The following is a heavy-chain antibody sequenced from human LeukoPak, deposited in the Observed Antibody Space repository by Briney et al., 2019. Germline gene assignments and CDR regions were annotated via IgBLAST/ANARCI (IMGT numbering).Heavy chain of an antibody. Sequence: SETLSLTCTVSGGYISSYYWSWIRQPAGKGLEWIGSIYTSGSTNYNPSLKSRVTMSVDTSKNQFSLKLSSVTAADTAVYYCARGRQQLVRDAFDIWGQGTMVTVSS. CDR1: GGYISSYY. J-gene: IGHJ3*02. D-gene: IGHD6-13*01. V-gene: IGHV4-4*07. CDR2: IYTSGST. CDR3: ARGRQQLVRDAFDI.